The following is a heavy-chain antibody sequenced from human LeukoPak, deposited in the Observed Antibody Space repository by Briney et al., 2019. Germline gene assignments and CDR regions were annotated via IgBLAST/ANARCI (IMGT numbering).Heavy chain of an antibody. J-gene: IGHJ4*02. CDR3: VRGQGYCSSTSCYVNFDY. D-gene: IGHD2-2*01. V-gene: IGHV1-18*01. CDR1: GYTFTSYG. Sequence: ASVKVSCKASGYTFTSYGISWVRQAPGQGLEWMGWISAYNGNTNYAQKLQGRVTMTTDTSTSTAYMELRSLRSDDTAVYYCVRGQGYCSSTSCYVNFDYWGQGTLVTVSS. CDR2: ISAYNGNT.